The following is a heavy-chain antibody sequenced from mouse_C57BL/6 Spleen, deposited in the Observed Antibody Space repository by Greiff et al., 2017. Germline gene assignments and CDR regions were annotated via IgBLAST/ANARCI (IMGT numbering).Heavy chain of an antibody. CDR3: ARANWVAFDY. CDR1: GFTFSSYA. V-gene: IGHV5-4*03. CDR2: ISDGGSYT. J-gene: IGHJ2*01. Sequence: EVKLMESGGGLVKPGGSLKLSCAASGFTFSSYAMSWVRQTPDKRLEWVATISDGGSYTYYPDNVKGRFTIARDNAKNNLYLQMSHLKSEDTAMYYCARANWVAFDYWGQGTTLTVSS. D-gene: IGHD4-1*02.